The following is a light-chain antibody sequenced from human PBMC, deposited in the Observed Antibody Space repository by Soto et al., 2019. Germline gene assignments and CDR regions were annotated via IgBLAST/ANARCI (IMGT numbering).Light chain of an antibody. J-gene: IGLJ1*01. Sequence: QSVLTQPPSASGTPGQRVTISWSGSSSNIETNTVNWYQQLPRTAPKLLTYKNNQRPSGVPDRFSGSKSGTSATLAIIGLQSEAEADYYCAAWDYSRNGPRFVFGTGTNVTVL. CDR3: AAWDYSRNGPRFV. CDR2: KNN. V-gene: IGLV1-44*01. CDR1: SSNIETNT.